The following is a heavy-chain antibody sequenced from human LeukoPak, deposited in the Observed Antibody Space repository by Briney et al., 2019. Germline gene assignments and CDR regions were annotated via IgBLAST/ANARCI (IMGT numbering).Heavy chain of an antibody. CDR1: GGTFSSYA. CDR3: ASSRTVTKLYYYGMDV. CDR2: IIPILGIA. J-gene: IGHJ6*02. V-gene: IGHV1-69*04. D-gene: IGHD4-17*01. Sequence: SVKVSCKASGGTFSSYAISWVRQAPGQGLEWMGRIIPILGIANYAQKFQGRVTITADKSTSTAYMELSSLRSEDTAVYHCASSRTVTKLYYYGMDVWGQGTTVTVSS.